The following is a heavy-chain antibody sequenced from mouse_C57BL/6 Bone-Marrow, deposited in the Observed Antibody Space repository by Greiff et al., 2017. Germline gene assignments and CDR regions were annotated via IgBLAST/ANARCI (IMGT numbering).Heavy chain of an antibody. V-gene: IGHV14-4*01. CDR2: IDPENGDT. D-gene: IGHD1-1*01. CDR1: GFNIKDDY. Sequence: EVQLQQSGAELVRPGASVKLSCTASGFNIKDDYMHWVKQRPEQGLEWIGWIDPENGDTEYASKFQGKATITADTSSNTAYLQLSSLTSEDTAVYYCTRHYGSRYFDVWGTGTTVTVSS. J-gene: IGHJ1*03. CDR3: TRHYGSRYFDV.